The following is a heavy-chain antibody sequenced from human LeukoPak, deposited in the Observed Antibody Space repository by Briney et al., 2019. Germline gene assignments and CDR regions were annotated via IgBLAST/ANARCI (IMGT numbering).Heavy chain of an antibody. CDR1: GGSISSYY. D-gene: IGHD6-13*01. Sequence: PSETLSLTCTASGGSISSYYWSWIRQPPGKGLEWIGYIYYSGSTNYNPSLKSRVTISVDTSKNQFSLKLSSVTAADTAVYYCARASVIHAAVDYWGQGTLVTVSS. CDR2: IYYSGST. CDR3: ARASVIHAAVDY. V-gene: IGHV4-59*01. J-gene: IGHJ4*02.